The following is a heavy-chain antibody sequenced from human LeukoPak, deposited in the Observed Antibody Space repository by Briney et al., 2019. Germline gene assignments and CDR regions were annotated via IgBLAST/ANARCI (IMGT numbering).Heavy chain of an antibody. Sequence: SQTLSLTCAISGDTVSSNSAAWNWIRQSPSRGLEWLGRTYYRSKWYDDYAVSVKSRITINPETSKNQFSLKLSSVTAADTAVYYCARRRNSSGYYYRHWYFDLWGRGTLVTVSS. D-gene: IGHD3-22*01. V-gene: IGHV6-1*01. J-gene: IGHJ2*01. CDR2: TYYRSKWYD. CDR1: GDTVSSNSAA. CDR3: ARRRNSSGYYYRHWYFDL.